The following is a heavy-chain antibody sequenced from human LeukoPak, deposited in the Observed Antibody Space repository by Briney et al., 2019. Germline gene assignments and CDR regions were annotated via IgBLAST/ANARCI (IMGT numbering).Heavy chain of an antibody. CDR3: ARAPSVLRYRSGGSCFSRGPYYFDY. CDR1: GGSFSGYY. CDR2: INHSGST. V-gene: IGHV4-34*01. J-gene: IGHJ4*02. Sequence: WETLSLTCAVYGGSFSGYYWSWIRQPPGKGLEWIGEINHSGSTNYNPSLKSRVTTSVDTSKNQFSLKLSSVTAADTAVYYCARAPSVLRYRSGGSCFSRGPYYFDYWGQGTLVTVSS. D-gene: IGHD2-15*01.